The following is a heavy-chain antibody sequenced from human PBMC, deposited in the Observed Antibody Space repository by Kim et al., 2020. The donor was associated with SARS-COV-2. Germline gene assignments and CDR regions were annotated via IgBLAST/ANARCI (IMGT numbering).Heavy chain of an antibody. CDR3: ARGIYGSGSYYNDY. V-gene: IGHV3-48*01. D-gene: IGHD3-10*01. J-gene: IGHJ4*02. Sequence: DSMKDPFTLSRDNAKNSLYLTMNSLRAEDTAVYYWARGIYGSGSYYNDYWGQGTLVTVSS.